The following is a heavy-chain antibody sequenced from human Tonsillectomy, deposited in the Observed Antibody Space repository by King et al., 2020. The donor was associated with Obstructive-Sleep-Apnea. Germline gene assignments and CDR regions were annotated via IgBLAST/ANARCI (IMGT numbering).Heavy chain of an antibody. CDR2: ISGSAGST. CDR3: AKDLGTEGFDY. CDR1: GFTFNNYA. J-gene: IGHJ4*02. Sequence: VQLVESGGSLVQPGGSLRLSCAASGFTFNNYAMSWVRQAPGKGLEWVSAISGSAGSTYYADSVRGRFTISRDNSKNRVYLQVNSLRAEDTAVYYCAKDLGTEGFDYWGQGTLVIVSS. D-gene: IGHD2-8*02. V-gene: IGHV3-23*04.